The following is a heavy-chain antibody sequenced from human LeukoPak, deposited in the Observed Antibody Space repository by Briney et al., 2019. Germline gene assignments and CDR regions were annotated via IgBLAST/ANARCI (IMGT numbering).Heavy chain of an antibody. CDR1: GGSISNYY. Sequence: SETLSLTCTVSGGSISNYYWGWIRQPPGEGLEWIGSIYYSGSTYYNSSLQSRVTISVHMSNNQFALKLSSVTAADTAVYYCARIMITFGGGMDVWGKGTTVTVSS. CDR3: ARIMITFGGGMDV. V-gene: IGHV4-39*06. D-gene: IGHD3-16*01. CDR2: IYYSGST. J-gene: IGHJ6*03.